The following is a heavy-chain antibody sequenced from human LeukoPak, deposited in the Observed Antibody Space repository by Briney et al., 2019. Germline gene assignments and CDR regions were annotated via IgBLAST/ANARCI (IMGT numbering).Heavy chain of an antibody. J-gene: IGHJ4*02. V-gene: IGHV3-23*01. CDR2: ISGSGGST. CDR1: GFTFSSYA. Sequence: QPGGSLRLSCAASGFTFSSYAMSWVRQAPGKGLEWVSAISGSGGSTYYADSVKGRFTISRDNSKNTLYLQMNSLRAEDTAVYYCAKDLKRGAIFGVVIREPPKHFDYWGQGTLVTVSS. CDR3: AKDLKRGAIFGVVIREPPKHFDY. D-gene: IGHD3-3*01.